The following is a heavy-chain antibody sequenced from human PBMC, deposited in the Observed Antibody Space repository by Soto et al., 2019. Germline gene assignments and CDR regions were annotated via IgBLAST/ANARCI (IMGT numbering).Heavy chain of an antibody. CDR1: GDTFTSYG. CDR2: ISVYNGNT. J-gene: IGHJ3*02. V-gene: IGHV1-18*01. Sequence: ASVQVSCNASGDTFTSYGISWVRQAPGQGLEWMGWISVYNGNTNYAQKLQGRVTMTTDTSTSTAYMELRSLRSDDTAVYYCARVTGELDAFDIWGQGTMVTVS. CDR3: ARVTGELDAFDI. D-gene: IGHD1-7*01.